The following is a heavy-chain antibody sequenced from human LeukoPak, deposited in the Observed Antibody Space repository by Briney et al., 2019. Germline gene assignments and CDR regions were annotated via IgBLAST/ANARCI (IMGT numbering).Heavy chain of an antibody. V-gene: IGHV3-30*03. D-gene: IGHD3-22*01. CDR3: AREMGKMIVDY. J-gene: IGHJ4*02. Sequence: GGSLRLSCAASGFTFSSYGMHWVRQAPGKGLEWVAVISYDGSNKYYADSVKGRFTISRDNSKNTLYLQMNSLRAEDTAVYYCAREMGKMIVDYWGQGTLVTVSS. CDR2: ISYDGSNK. CDR1: GFTFSSYG.